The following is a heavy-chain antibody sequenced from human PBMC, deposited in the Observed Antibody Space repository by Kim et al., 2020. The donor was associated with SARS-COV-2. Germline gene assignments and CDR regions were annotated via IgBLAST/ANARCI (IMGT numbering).Heavy chain of an antibody. J-gene: IGHJ4*02. V-gene: IGHV3-21*01. CDR3: ARGDVRGYYYGHY. D-gene: IGHD3-10*02. Sequence: YADSVKGRFTISRDNAKNSLYLQMNSLRAEDTAVYYCARGDVRGYYYGHYWGQGTLVTVSS.